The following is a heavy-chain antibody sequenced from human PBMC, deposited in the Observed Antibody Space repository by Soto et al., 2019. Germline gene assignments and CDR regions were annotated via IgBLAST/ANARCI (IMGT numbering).Heavy chain of an antibody. CDR3: ARDELGGGGSTAGIVGY. CDR2: ISYDGSNK. D-gene: IGHD2-15*01. CDR1: GFTFSSYA. Sequence: GESLKISCAASGFTFSSYAMHWVRQAPGKGLEWVAVISYDGSNKYYADSVKGRFTISRDNSKNTLYLQMNSLRAEDTAVYYCARDELGGGGSTAGIVGYWGQGTLVTVSS. V-gene: IGHV3-30-3*01. J-gene: IGHJ4*02.